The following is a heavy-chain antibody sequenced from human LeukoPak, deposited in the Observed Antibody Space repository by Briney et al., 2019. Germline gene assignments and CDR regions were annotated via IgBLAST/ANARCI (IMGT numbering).Heavy chain of an antibody. J-gene: IGHJ5*02. CDR2: VYHSGST. Sequence: SETLSLTCVVYAGSFSNYYWSWIRQIPGKGLEWIGEVYHSGSTDYNPSLKSRITISIDTSKSHFSLKLSSVTVADAAVYYCARDRRKNGSGSYPNWFDPWGQGTLVTVSS. V-gene: IGHV4-34*01. CDR1: AGSFSNYY. D-gene: IGHD3-10*01. CDR3: ARDRRKNGSGSYPNWFDP.